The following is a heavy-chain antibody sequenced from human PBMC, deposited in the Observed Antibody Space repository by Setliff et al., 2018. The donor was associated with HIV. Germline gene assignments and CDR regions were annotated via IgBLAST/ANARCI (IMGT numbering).Heavy chain of an antibody. V-gene: IGHV4-39*07. CDR2: ISYGGIT. CDR3: ARVPGRDYYDTSGDFDY. J-gene: IGHJ4*02. D-gene: IGHD3-22*01. Sequence: SETLSLTCTVSGGSISSSHDFWNWIRQPPGKGLEWIGAISYGGITYYNPSLTSRVAISVDTSKNQFSLKVTSVTAADTAVYYCARVPGRDYYDTSGDFDYWGLGTLVTVSS. CDR1: GGSISSSHDF.